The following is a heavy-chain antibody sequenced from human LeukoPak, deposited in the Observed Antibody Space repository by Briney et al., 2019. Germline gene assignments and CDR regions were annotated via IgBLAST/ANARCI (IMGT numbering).Heavy chain of an antibody. CDR1: GGSFSGYY. Sequence: SETLSLTCAVYGGSFSGYYWSWNRQPPGKGLEWIGEINHSGSTNYNPSLKSRVTISVDTSKNQFSLKLSSVTAADTAVYYCARGRGGYSYGLNYWGQGTLVTVSS. CDR2: INHSGST. CDR3: ARGRGGYSYGLNY. D-gene: IGHD5-18*01. J-gene: IGHJ4*02. V-gene: IGHV4-34*01.